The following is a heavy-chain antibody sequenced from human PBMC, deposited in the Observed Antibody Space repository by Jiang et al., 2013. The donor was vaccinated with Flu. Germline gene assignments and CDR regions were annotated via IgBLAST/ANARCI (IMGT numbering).Heavy chain of an antibody. V-gene: IGHV7-4-1*02. CDR2: INTNTGNP. Sequence: SGYTFTSYAMNWVRQDPGQGLEWMGWINTNTGNPTYAQGFTGRFVFSLDTSVSTAYLQISSLKAEDTAVYYCARERLGVLNWFDPWGQGTLVTVSS. CDR1: GYTFTSYA. CDR3: ARERLGVLNWFDP. D-gene: IGHD3-16*01. J-gene: IGHJ5*02.